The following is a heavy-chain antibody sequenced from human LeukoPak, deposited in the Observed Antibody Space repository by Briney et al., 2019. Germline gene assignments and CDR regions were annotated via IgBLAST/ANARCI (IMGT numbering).Heavy chain of an antibody. V-gene: IGHV4-61*05. D-gene: IGHD4-17*01. J-gene: IGHJ4*02. CDR3: AMLRYGDYYDY. Sequence: SETLSLTCTVSGYSISSNYYWGWIRQPPGKGLEWIGFIFYSGTTNYNPSLKSRVTISVDTSKNQFSLKLSSVTAADTAVYYCAMLRYGDYYDYWGQGTLVTVSS. CDR2: IFYSGTT. CDR1: GYSISSNYY.